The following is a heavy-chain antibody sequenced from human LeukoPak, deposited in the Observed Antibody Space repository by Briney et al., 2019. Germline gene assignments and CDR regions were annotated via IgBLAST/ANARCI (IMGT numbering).Heavy chain of an antibody. CDR1: GYTFTSYD. D-gene: IGHD6-19*01. V-gene: IGHV1-8*01. J-gene: IGHJ4*02. CDR2: MNPNSGNI. CDR3: ARGGLVYYFDY. Sequence: GASVKVSCKAFGYTFTSYDINWVRQATGQGVEWMGWMNPNSGNIGYAQKLRGRVTMTRNTSISTAYMELSSLRSEDTAVYYCARGGLVYYFDYWGQGTLVTVSS.